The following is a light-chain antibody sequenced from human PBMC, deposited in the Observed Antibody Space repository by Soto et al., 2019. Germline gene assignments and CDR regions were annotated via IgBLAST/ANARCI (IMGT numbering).Light chain of an antibody. J-gene: IGKJ4*01. CDR3: QQRDNWSLT. Sequence: EIVLTQSPVTLSLSPGERATLSCRASQSVSSYLVWYQQKHGQAPRLLIYDASNRADGVPARFTGSGSGTDFTLTISSLEPEDLADYYCQQRDNWSLTFGGGTKVEIK. CDR2: DAS. CDR1: QSVSSY. V-gene: IGKV3-11*01.